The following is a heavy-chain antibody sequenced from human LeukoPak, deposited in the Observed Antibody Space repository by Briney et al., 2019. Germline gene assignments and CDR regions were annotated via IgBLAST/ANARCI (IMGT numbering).Heavy chain of an antibody. V-gene: IGHV4-39*02. CDR3: ARLGYCSSASCGPLNY. D-gene: IGHD2-2*01. Sequence: SEALSLTCTVSGGSISSSGYYWGWIRQPPGKGLEWIGNIYYSGSTYYNPSLKSRVTISVDTSKNHFSLKLNSVTAADTALYYCARLGYCSSASCGPLNYWGQGTLVTVSS. J-gene: IGHJ4*02. CDR1: GGSISSSGYY. CDR2: IYYSGST.